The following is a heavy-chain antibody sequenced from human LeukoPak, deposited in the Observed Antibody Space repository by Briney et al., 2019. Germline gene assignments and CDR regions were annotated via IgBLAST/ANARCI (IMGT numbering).Heavy chain of an antibody. D-gene: IGHD2-21*01. J-gene: IGHJ4*02. Sequence: PGGSLRLSCAASGLTFSSYGMHWVRQAPGKGLEWVSHIYISSSSNIISYADSVKGRFTISRDNAQNSLYLQMNGLRDEDTAVYYCVRDRAYSSDYWGQGILVTVSS. CDR1: GLTFSSYG. CDR2: ISSSSNII. V-gene: IGHV3-48*02. CDR3: VRDRAYSSDY.